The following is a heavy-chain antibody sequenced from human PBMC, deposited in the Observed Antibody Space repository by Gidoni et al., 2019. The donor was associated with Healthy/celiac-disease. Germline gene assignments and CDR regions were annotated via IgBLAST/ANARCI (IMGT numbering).Heavy chain of an antibody. CDR2: MNPNSGNT. V-gene: IGHV1-8*01. J-gene: IGHJ4*02. CDR3: ARGQRLLYYDFWSGYSDY. Sequence: NWVRQATGQGLEWMGWMNPNSGNTGYAQKFQGRVTMTRNTSISTAYMELSSLRSEDTAVYYCARGQRLLYYDFWSGYSDYWGQGTLVTVSS. D-gene: IGHD3-3*01.